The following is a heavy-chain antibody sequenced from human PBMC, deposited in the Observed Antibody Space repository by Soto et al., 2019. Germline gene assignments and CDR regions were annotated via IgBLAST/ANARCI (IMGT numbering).Heavy chain of an antibody. Sequence: ASVKVSCKASGYTFTSYDINWVRQATGQGLEWMGWMNPNSGNTGYAQKFQGRVTMTRNTSISTAYMELSSLRSEDTAVYYCARGRYSSGWYLNYYYGMDVWGQGTTVTVS. CDR3: ARGRYSSGWYLNYYYGMDV. CDR1: GYTFTSYD. CDR2: MNPNSGNT. V-gene: IGHV1-8*01. D-gene: IGHD6-19*01. J-gene: IGHJ6*02.